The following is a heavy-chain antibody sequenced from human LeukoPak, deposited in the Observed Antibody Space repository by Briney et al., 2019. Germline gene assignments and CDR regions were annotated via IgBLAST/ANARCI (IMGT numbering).Heavy chain of an antibody. CDR2: ISSSTSYI. Sequence: GGSLRLSCGASGFTFSTYTLNWVRQAPGKGLEWVSSISSSTSYIYYADSVKGRFTISRDNAKNSLSLQMNCLRAKHTALYYCARVPSDRTKYMDVWGKGTTVTVPS. D-gene: IGHD2-15*01. CDR1: GFTFSTYT. V-gene: IGHV3-21*01. CDR3: ARVPSDRTKYMDV. J-gene: IGHJ6*03.